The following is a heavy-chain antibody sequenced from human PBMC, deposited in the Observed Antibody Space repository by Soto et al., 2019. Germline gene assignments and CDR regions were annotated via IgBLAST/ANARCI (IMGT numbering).Heavy chain of an antibody. CDR1: GGSISSYY. Sequence: PSETLSLTCTVSGGSISSYYWSWIRQPPGKGLEWIGYIYYSGSTNYNPSLKSRVTISVDTSKNQFSLKLSSVTAADTAVYYCARGLPSSAFDYWGQGTLVTVSS. CDR3: ARGLPSSAFDY. V-gene: IGHV4-59*01. J-gene: IGHJ4*02. CDR2: IYYSGST. D-gene: IGHD2-15*01.